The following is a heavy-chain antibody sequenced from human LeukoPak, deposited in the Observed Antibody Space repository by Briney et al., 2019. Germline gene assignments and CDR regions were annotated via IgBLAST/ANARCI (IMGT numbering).Heavy chain of an antibody. Sequence: PGGSLRLSCVSSGFTFDDHAMNWVRQAPGKGLEWVAGISWNSGRIGYADSVKGRFTISRDNTKNSLDLQMTGLRSEDTALYYCVKATASQPRAGAFDFWGQGTSVTVSS. CDR3: VKATASQPRAGAFDF. CDR2: ISWNSGRI. V-gene: IGHV3-9*01. D-gene: IGHD2-21*02. CDR1: GFTFDDHA. J-gene: IGHJ3*01.